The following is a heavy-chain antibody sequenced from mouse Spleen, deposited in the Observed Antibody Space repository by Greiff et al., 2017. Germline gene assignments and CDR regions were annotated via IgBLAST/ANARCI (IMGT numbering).Heavy chain of an antibody. D-gene: IGHD2-4*01. CDR3: ARIYYDYDVRYFDV. Sequence: EVMLVESGGGLVQPGESLKLSCESNEYEFPSHDMSWVRKTPEKRLELVAAINSDGGSTYYPDTMERRFIISRDNTKKTLYLQMSSLRSEDTALYYCARIYYDYDVRYFDVWGAGTTVTVSS. CDR1: EYEFPSHD. V-gene: IGHV5-2*01. J-gene: IGHJ1*01. CDR2: INSDGGST.